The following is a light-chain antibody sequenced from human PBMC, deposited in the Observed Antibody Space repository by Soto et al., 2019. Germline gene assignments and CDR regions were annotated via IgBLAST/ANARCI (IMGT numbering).Light chain of an antibody. Sequence: QSVLTQPASVSGSPGQSITVSCTGTSIDVGGYNYVSWYQHPGKAPRLMIYDVTNRPSGVSDRFSGSKSGNTASLTISGLQAEDEADYYCSSYRRGSTYVFGTGTKVTVL. CDR3: SSYRRGSTYV. CDR2: DVT. V-gene: IGLV2-14*03. J-gene: IGLJ1*01. CDR1: SIDVGGYNY.